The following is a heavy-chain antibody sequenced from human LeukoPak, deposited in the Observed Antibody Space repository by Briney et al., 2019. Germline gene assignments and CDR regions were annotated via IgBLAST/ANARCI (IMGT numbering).Heavy chain of an antibody. V-gene: IGHV3-49*03. D-gene: IGHD6-19*01. CDR3: TRDVGAVAGHEADY. CDR1: GFTFGDYA. J-gene: IGHJ4*02. Sequence: GGSLRLSCTASGFTFGDYAMSWFRQAPGKGLEWVGFIRSKAYGGTTEYAASVKGRFTISRDDSKSIAYLQMNSLKTEDTAVYYCTRDVGAVAGHEADYWGQGTLVTVSS. CDR2: IRSKAYGGTT.